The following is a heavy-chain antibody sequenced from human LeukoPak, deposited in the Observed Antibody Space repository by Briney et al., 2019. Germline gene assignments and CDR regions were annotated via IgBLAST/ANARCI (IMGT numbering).Heavy chain of an antibody. CDR1: GFTFGDYG. Sequence: GGSLRLSCTASGFTFGDYGLSWFCQAPGKGLEWVGFIRIKAYGGTTEYAASVKGRFTISRDDSKSIAYLQMNSLKSEDTAIYYCTRMKEVHFYGSGTPTYYFDYWGQGTLVTVSS. CDR3: TRMKEVHFYGSGTPTYYFDY. CDR2: IRIKAYGGTT. D-gene: IGHD3-10*01. V-gene: IGHV3-49*03. J-gene: IGHJ4*02.